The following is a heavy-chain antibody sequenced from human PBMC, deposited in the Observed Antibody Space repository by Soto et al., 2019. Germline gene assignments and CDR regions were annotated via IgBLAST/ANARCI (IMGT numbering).Heavy chain of an antibody. J-gene: IGHJ4*02. CDR1: GGSISSYY. CDR3: VREGSVRWDYFDY. Sequence: SETLSLTCTVSGGSISSYYWSWIRQPPGKGLEWIGYIYYSGSTNYNPSLKSRVTISVDTSKNQFSLKLSSVTAADTAVYYCVREGSVRWDYFDYWGQGTLVTVSS. V-gene: IGHV4-59*01. CDR2: IYYSGST.